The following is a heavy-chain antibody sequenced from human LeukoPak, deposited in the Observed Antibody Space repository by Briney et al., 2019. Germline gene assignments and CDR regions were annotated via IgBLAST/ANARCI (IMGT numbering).Heavy chain of an antibody. Sequence: SETLSLTCTVSGGSISSYYWSWIRQPPGKGLEWIGFIYDSGSTNYNPSLKSRVTISVDTSKNQFSLKLSSATAADTAVYYCARIDTYYYDSSGYFDYWGQGTLVTVSS. CDR3: ARIDTYYYDSSGYFDY. J-gene: IGHJ4*02. V-gene: IGHV4-59*08. CDR1: GGSISSYY. CDR2: IYDSGST. D-gene: IGHD3-22*01.